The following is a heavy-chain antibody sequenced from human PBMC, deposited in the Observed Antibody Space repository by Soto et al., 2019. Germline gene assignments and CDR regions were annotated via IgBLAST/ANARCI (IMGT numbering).Heavy chain of an antibody. CDR2: IDWGDDK. J-gene: IGHJ6*02. D-gene: IGHD3-3*01. Sequence: SGPTLVNPTQTLTLTCTFSGFSLSTSGMCVNWIRQPPGKALEWLALIDWGDDKYYSTSLKTRLTISKDTSKNQVVLTMTNMDPVDTATYYCARTQHITIFGVVTTRVYYYGMDVWGQGTTVTVSS. CDR3: ARTQHITIFGVVTTRVYYYGMDV. CDR1: GFSLSTSGMC. V-gene: IGHV2-70*01.